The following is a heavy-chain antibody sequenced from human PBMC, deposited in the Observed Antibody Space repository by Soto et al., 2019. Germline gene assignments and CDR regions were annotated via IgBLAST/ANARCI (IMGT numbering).Heavy chain of an antibody. Sequence: SETLSLTCTVSGGSISSYYWSWIRQPPGKGLEWIGYIYYSGSTNYNPSLKSRVTISVDTSKSQFSLKLSSVTAADTAVYYCARTRIRIASASYYFDYWGQGTLVTLSS. D-gene: IGHD6-13*01. J-gene: IGHJ4*02. CDR3: ARTRIRIASASYYFDY. CDR1: GGSISSYY. CDR2: IYYSGST. V-gene: IGHV4-59*08.